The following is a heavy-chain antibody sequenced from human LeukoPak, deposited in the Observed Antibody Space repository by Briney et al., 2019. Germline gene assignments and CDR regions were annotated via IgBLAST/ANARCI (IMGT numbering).Heavy chain of an antibody. CDR1: GGSISSGDCY. D-gene: IGHD6-13*01. CDR3: ARVARYSSSWYWFDP. CDR2: IYYSGST. V-gene: IGHV4-31*03. Sequence: SETLSLTCTVSGGSISSGDCYWSWIRQHPGKGLEWIGYIYYSGSTYYNPSLKSRVTISVDTSKNQFSLNLSSVTAADTAVYYCARVARYSSSWYWFDPWGQGILVTVSS. J-gene: IGHJ5*02.